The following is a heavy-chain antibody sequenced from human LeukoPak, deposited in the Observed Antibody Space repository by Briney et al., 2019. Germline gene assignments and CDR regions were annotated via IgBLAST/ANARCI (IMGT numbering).Heavy chain of an antibody. CDR1: GGSFSGYY. V-gene: IGHV4-34*01. CDR2: INHSGST. J-gene: IGHJ4*02. CDR3: ARSPSSGSYLFDY. Sequence: SETLSLTCAVYGGSFSGYYWSWIRQPPGKGLEWIGEINHSGSTNYNPSLKSRVTISVDTSKNQFSLKLSSVTAADTAVYYCARSPSSGSYLFDYWGQGTLVTVSS. D-gene: IGHD1-26*01.